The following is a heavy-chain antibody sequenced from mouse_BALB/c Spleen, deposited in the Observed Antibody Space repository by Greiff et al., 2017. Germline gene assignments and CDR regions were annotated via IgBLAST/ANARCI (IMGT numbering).Heavy chain of an antibody. Sequence: EVNLVESGGGLVKPGGSLKLSCAASGFAFSSYDMSWVRQTPEKRLEWVAYISSGGGSTYYPDTVKGRFTISRDNAKNTLYLQMSSLKSEDTAMYYCARHGGYAMDYWGQGTSVTVSS. CDR3: ARHGGYAMDY. V-gene: IGHV5-12-1*01. CDR2: ISSGGGST. CDR1: GFAFSSYD. J-gene: IGHJ4*01.